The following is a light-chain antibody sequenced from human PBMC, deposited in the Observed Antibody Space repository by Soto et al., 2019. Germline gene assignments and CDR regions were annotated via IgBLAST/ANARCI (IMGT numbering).Light chain of an antibody. V-gene: IGKV3-20*01. CDR2: GAS. CDR1: QSVTSNY. CDR3: QKYASSPWT. J-gene: IGKJ1*01. Sequence: EIVLTQSPGTLSLSPGERATLSCRASQSVTSNYLAWYQQKPGQAPSLLIYGASARAAGIPDRFSGSGTGTDFALTISGLEPEDFEVYFCQKYASSPWTFGQGTKV.